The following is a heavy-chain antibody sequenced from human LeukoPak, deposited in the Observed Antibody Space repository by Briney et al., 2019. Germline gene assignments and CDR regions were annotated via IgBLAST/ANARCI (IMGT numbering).Heavy chain of an antibody. D-gene: IGHD3-10*01. CDR3: ARGLGYYGSGSYLKH. CDR1: GGSFSGYY. Sequence: SETLSLTCAVYGGSFSGYYWNWIRQPPGRGLEWIGEINHSGSTNYNPSLKSRVTISVDTSKNQFSLKLSSVTAADTAVYYCARGLGYYGSGSYLKHWGQGTLVTVSS. CDR2: INHSGST. J-gene: IGHJ4*02. V-gene: IGHV4-34*01.